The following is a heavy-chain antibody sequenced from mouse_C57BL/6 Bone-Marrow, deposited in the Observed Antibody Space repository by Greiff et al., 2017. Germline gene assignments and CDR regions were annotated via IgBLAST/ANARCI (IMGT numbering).Heavy chain of an antibody. CDR1: GYTFTSYW. J-gene: IGHJ2*01. V-gene: IGHV1-64*01. CDR2: MHPNSGST. CDR3: TNYYGSTVDD. D-gene: IGHD1-1*01. Sequence: QVQLQQPGAELVKPGASVTLSCKASGYTFTSYWMHWVKQRPGQGLEWIGMMHPNSGSTNYNEKFKSKATLTVDKSSSTAYMQLSSLTSEDSAFYYCTNYYGSTVDDWGQGTTLTVSS.